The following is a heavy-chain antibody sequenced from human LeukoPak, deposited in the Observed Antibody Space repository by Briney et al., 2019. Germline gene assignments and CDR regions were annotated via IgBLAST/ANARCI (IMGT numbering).Heavy chain of an antibody. V-gene: IGHV4-34*01. J-gene: IGHJ5*02. D-gene: IGHD2-15*01. CDR2: INHSGRP. CDR1: GGFFSGYY. CDR3: ARAAIVVVVAATWFDP. Sequence: SETLSLTCAVCGGFFSGYYWSWIRQPPGKGLEWIGEINHSGRPNYNPSLKSRVTISVDTSRNQFSLKLSCVTAADTAVYYCARAAIVVVVAATWFDPWGQGTLVTVSS.